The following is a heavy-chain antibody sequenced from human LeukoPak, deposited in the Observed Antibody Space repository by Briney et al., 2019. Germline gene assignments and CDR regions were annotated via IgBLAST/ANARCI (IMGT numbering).Heavy chain of an antibody. CDR3: ARHGSVRSPLGP. V-gene: IGHV4-4*09. J-gene: IGHJ5*02. CDR1: GASITTYF. D-gene: IGHD3-10*01. Sequence: SETLSLTCTVSGASITTYFWSWIRQPPGKGLEWIGYIYATGSTNYNPSLKSRVTISVDTSKNQFSLNLRSVTAADTAVYYCARHGSVRSPLGPWGQGTLVTVSS. CDR2: IYATGST.